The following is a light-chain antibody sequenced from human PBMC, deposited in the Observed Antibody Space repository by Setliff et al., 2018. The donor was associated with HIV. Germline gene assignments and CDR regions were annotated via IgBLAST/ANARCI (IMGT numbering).Light chain of an antibody. Sequence: QSALTQPASVSGSPGQSITISCTGTSSDVGGYNSVSWYQQHPGKAPKVIIHEVTNRPSGVSDRFSGSKSGNTAPLTISGLQAEDEADYYCSSYTSRNSYVFGTGTKVT. CDR2: EVT. CDR1: SSDVGGYNS. V-gene: IGLV2-14*01. CDR3: SSYTSRNSYV. J-gene: IGLJ1*01.